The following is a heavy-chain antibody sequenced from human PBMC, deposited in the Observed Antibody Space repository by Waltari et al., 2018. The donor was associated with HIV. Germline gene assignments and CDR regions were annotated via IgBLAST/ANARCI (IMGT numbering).Heavy chain of an antibody. CDR1: GFTFSSYW. J-gene: IGHJ6*02. V-gene: IGHV3-7*01. CDR2: IKQDGSEK. Sequence: EVQLVESGGGLVQPGGSLRLSCAASGFTFSSYWMSWFRQAPGKGLEWVANIKQDGSEKYYVDSVKGRFTISRDNAKNSLYLQMNSLRAEDTAVYYCASTDTAMMGYYYYGMDVWGQGTTVTVSS. CDR3: ASTDTAMMGYYYYGMDV. D-gene: IGHD5-18*01.